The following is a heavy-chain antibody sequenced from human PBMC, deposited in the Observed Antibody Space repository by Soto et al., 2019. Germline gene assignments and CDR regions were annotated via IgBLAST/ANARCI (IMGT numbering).Heavy chain of an antibody. CDR2: MYHSGST. CDR3: ARVPYY. Sequence: TSETLSLTCAVCGGSICSGGPSWSWIRQPPGKGLEWIGYMYHSGSTYYNTSLKSQVTISIDSSKNQFSLKLSSVTAADTAVYYFARVPYYWGQGILVTVSS. CDR1: GGSICSGGPS. D-gene: IGHD2-2*01. V-gene: IGHV4-30-2*01. J-gene: IGHJ4*02.